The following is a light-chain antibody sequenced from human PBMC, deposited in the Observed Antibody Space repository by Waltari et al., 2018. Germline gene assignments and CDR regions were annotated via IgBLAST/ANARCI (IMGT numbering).Light chain of an antibody. CDR3: QQYHTIPFT. J-gene: IGKJ4*01. V-gene: IGKV4-1*01. Sequence: DIVMTQSPDSLAVSLGERATIHCKSSQSVLYSSNNKNYLAWYQQKPGQPPKLLIYWASTRESGVPDRFSGSESGTDFTLTISSLQAEDVAVYYCQQYHTIPFTFGGGTKVEIK. CDR2: WAS. CDR1: QSVLYSSNNKNY.